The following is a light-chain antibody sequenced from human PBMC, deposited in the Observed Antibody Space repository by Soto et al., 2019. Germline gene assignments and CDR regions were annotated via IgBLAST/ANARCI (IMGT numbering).Light chain of an antibody. CDR1: QSITSN. V-gene: IGKV3-15*01. CDR2: GAS. Sequence: EIVMTQSPATRSVSPGERATLSCRASQSITSNLAWYQQKPGQAPRLLIYGASTRATGIPARFSGSGSGTDFTLTISRLEPEDFAVYYCQQYGSSQITFGQGTRLEIK. J-gene: IGKJ5*01. CDR3: QQYGSSQIT.